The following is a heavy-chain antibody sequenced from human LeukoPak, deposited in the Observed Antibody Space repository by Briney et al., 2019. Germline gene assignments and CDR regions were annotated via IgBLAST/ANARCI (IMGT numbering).Heavy chain of an antibody. CDR3: ARLSSGRPHEYFQH. J-gene: IGHJ1*01. CDR1: AGSMSNYY. CDR2: IYSSGST. V-gene: IGHV4-59*01. Sequence: SETLSLTCTVSAGSMSNYYWSWVRQPPGKGLEWIAYIYSSGSTNYNPSLKSRATISLDTSKNQFSLKLTSVTAADTAVYYCARLSSGRPHEYFQHWGQGTLDTVSS. D-gene: IGHD3-22*01.